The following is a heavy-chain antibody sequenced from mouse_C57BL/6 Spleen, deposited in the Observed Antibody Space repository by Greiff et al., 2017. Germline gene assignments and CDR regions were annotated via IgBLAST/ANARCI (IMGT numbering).Heavy chain of an antibody. V-gene: IGHV5-6*01. D-gene: IGHD2-5*01. J-gene: IGHJ4*01. CDR1: GFTFSSYG. Sequence: EVQLVESGGDLVKPGGSLKLSCAASGFTFSSYGMSWVRQTPDKRLEWVATISSGGSYTNYPDSVKGRFTISRDNAKNTLYLQMSSLKSEDTAMYYCARRNSNGDAMDYWGQRTSVTVSS. CDR2: ISSGGSYT. CDR3: ARRNSNGDAMDY.